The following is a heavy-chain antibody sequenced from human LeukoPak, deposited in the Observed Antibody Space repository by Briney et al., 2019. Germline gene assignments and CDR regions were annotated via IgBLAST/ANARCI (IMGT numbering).Heavy chain of an antibody. CDR1: GGSISSSTYY. CDR3: ARLHYYYGVDV. V-gene: IGHV4-39*01. Sequence: PSETLSLTCTVSGGSISSSTYYWGWIRQPPGKGLEWIGSIYYSGNTYYNPSLKSRVTISVDTSKNQFSLKLSSVTAADTAVYYCARLHYYYGVDVWGQGTTVTVSS. CDR2: IYYSGNT. J-gene: IGHJ6*02.